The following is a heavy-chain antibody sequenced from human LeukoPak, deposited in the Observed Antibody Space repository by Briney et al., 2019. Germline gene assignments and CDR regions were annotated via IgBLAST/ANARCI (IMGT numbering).Heavy chain of an antibody. CDR1: GFTFSSYW. CDR3: AKTPRLWFGELDY. J-gene: IGHJ4*02. V-gene: IGHV3-7*01. CDR2: IKQDGSEK. D-gene: IGHD3-10*01. Sequence: GGSLRLSCAASGFTFSSYWMSWVRQAPGKGLEWVANIKQDGSEKYYVDSVKGRFTISRDNSKNTLYLQMNSLRAEDTAVYYCAKTPRLWFGELDYWGQGTLVTVSS.